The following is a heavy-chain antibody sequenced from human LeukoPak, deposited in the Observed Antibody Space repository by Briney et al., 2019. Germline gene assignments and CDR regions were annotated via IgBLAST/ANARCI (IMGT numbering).Heavy chain of an antibody. CDR2: IYYSGST. J-gene: IGHJ6*03. D-gene: IGHD4-17*01. Sequence: SETLSLTCTVSGGSISSSSYYWGWIRQPPGKGLEWIGSIYYSGSTYYNPSLKSRVTISVDTSKNQFSLKLSSVTAADTAVYYCARGAPHYGDYSYFDYYYYMDVWGKGTTVTVSS. CDR1: GGSISSSSYY. V-gene: IGHV4-39*07. CDR3: ARGAPHYGDYSYFDYYYYMDV.